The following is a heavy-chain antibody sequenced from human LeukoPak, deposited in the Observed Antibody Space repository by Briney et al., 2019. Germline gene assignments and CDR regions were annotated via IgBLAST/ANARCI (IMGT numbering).Heavy chain of an antibody. Sequence: SVKVSCKASGGTFSSYAISWVRQAPGQGLEWMGRIIPILGIANYAQKFQGRVTITADKSTSTAYMELSSLRSEDTAVYYCARETAPSSGYYYEYFQHWGQGTLVTVSS. J-gene: IGHJ1*01. CDR2: IIPILGIA. V-gene: IGHV1-69*04. D-gene: IGHD3-22*01. CDR1: GGTFSSYA. CDR3: ARETAPSSGYYYEYFQH.